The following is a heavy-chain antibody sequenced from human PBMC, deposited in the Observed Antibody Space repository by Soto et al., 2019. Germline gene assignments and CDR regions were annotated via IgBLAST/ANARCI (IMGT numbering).Heavy chain of an antibody. CDR2: IYPGDSDT. D-gene: IGHD6-13*01. CDR1: GYSLTSYW. V-gene: IGHV5-51*01. Sequence: GGSLKISCKGSGYSLTSYWSGWGRQMPGKGLEWMGIIYPGDSDTRYSPSFQGQVTISADKSISTAYLQWSSLKASDTAMYYCATSKQLNDAFDIWGQGTMVTVSS. CDR3: ATSKQLNDAFDI. J-gene: IGHJ3*02.